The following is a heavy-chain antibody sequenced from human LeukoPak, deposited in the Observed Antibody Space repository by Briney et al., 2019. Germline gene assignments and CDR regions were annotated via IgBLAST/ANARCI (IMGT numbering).Heavy chain of an antibody. CDR3: ASHREVVGATWQH. D-gene: IGHD1-26*01. J-gene: IGHJ1*01. CDR1: GGSISSSNW. Sequence: SETLSLTCAVSGGSISSSNWWSWVRQPPGKGLEWIGEIYHSGSTNYNPSLKSQVTISVDKSKNQFSLKLSSVTAADTAVYYCASHREVVGATWQHWGQGTLVTVSS. V-gene: IGHV4-4*02. CDR2: IYHSGST.